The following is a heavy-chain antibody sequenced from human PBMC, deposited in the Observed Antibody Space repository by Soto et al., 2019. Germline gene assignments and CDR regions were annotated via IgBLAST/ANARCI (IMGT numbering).Heavy chain of an antibody. V-gene: IGHV5-51*01. CDR3: ARHFFSYRDSSGYFELDAFDI. Sequence: GESLKISCKGSGYSFSSYWIGWVRQMPGKGLEWMGIIYPGDSDTRYSPSLQGQVTISADKSISTAYLQWSSLKASDTAMYYCARHFFSYRDSSGYFELDAFDIWGQGTMVTVSS. CDR1: GYSFSSYW. CDR2: IYPGDSDT. D-gene: IGHD3-22*01. J-gene: IGHJ3*02.